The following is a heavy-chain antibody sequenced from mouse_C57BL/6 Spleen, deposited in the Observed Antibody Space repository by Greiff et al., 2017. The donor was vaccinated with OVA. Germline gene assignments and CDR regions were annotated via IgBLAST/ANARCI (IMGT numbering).Heavy chain of an antibody. CDR1: GYTFTSYW. D-gene: IGHD2-12*01. J-gene: IGHJ1*03. CDR3: ARKGHIRRLDV. V-gene: IGHV1-59*01. Sequence: QVQLQQPGAELVRPGTSVKLSCKASGYTFTSYWMHWVKQRPGQGLEWIGVIDPSDSYTNYNQKFKGKATLTVDTSSSTAYMQLSSLTSEDSAVYYCARKGHIRRLDVWGTGTTVTVSS. CDR2: IDPSDSYT.